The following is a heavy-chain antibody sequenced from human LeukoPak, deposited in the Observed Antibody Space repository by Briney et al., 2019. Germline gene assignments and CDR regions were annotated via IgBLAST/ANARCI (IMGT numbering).Heavy chain of an antibody. D-gene: IGHD3-3*01. CDR2: IYHSGST. CDR1: GYSIRSGYY. J-gene: IGHJ4*02. Sequence: ETLSLTCTVSGYSIRSGYYWGWIRQPPGKRLEWIGSIYHSGSTYYNPSLKSRVTISVDTSKNQFSLKLSSVTAADTAVYYCARATAGTYYDFWSGYYTVPGLFDYWGQGTLVTVSS. CDR3: ARATAGTYYDFWSGYYTVPGLFDY. V-gene: IGHV4-38-2*02.